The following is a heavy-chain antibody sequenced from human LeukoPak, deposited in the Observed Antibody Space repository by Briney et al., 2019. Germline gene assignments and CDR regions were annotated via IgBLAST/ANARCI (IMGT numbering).Heavy chain of an antibody. CDR2: IYSSGTT. V-gene: IGHV4-39*01. Sequence: SETLSLTCTVSGASINTINYSWGWLRQPPGKGLEWIGSIYSSGTTHYNPSLKSRLTISVDTSKNQFSLKVMSVTAADTAVYCARRTDSQTSNYFDSWGQGTLVTVSS. CDR3: ARRTDSQTSNYFDS. J-gene: IGHJ5*01. CDR1: GASINTINYS. D-gene: IGHD1-1*01.